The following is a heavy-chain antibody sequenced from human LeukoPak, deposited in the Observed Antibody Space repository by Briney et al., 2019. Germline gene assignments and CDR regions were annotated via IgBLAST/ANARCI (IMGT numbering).Heavy chain of an antibody. CDR3: ARRDTSGWYSLDY. Sequence: GGSLRLSCAASGFTFRNYPMSWVRQAPGKGLEWVSSISHDATGRYDADPVKGRFTISRENSDNTLHLQMNSLRADDTAAYFCARRDTSGWYSLDYWGQGILVTVS. V-gene: IGHV3-23*01. CDR2: ISHDATGR. J-gene: IGHJ4*02. D-gene: IGHD6-19*01. CDR1: GFTFRNYP.